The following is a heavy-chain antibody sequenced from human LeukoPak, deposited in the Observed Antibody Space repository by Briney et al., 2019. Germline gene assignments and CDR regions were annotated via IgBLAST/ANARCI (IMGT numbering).Heavy chain of an antibody. Sequence: SETLSLTCTVSGGSISSSSYYWGWIRQPPGKGLEWIGSIYYSGSTYYNPPLKSRVTISVDTSKNQFSLKLSSVTAADTAVYYCARRAVAGTEVFDYWGQGTLVTVSS. CDR1: GGSISSSSYY. J-gene: IGHJ4*02. CDR3: ARRAVAGTEVFDY. V-gene: IGHV4-39*01. CDR2: IYYSGST. D-gene: IGHD6-19*01.